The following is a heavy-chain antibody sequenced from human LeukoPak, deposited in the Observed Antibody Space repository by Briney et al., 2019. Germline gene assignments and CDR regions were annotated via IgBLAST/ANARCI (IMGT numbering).Heavy chain of an antibody. CDR1: GGSISSYY. J-gene: IGHJ3*02. Sequence: PSETLSLTCTVSGGSISSYYWSWIRQPPGKGLEWIGYIYYSGSTNYNPSLKSRATISVDTSKNQFSLKLSSVTAADTAVYYCARDQGYGDGMDAFDIWGQGTMVTVSS. D-gene: IGHD4-17*01. CDR2: IYYSGST. CDR3: ARDQGYGDGMDAFDI. V-gene: IGHV4-59*01.